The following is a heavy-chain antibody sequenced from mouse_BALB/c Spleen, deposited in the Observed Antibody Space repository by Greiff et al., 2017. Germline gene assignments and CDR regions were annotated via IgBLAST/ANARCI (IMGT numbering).Heavy chain of an antibody. V-gene: IGHV5-9-3*01. CDR3: ARHENYGNYEDYFDY. CDR2: ISSGGSYT. J-gene: IGHJ2*01. CDR1: GFTFSSYA. Sequence: EVQLVESGGGLVKPGGSLKLSCAASGFTFSSYAMSWVRQTPEKRLEWVATISSGGSYTYYPDSVKGRFTISRDNAKNTLYLQMSSLRSEDTAMYYCARHENYGNYEDYFDYWGQGTTLTVSS. D-gene: IGHD2-1*01.